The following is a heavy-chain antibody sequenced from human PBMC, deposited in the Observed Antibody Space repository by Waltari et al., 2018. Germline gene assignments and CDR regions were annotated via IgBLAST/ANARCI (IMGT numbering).Heavy chain of an antibody. D-gene: IGHD3-10*01. CDR1: SFSIRSGYF. CDR2: ISHSGKT. Sequence: QVQLQESGPGLARPSETLSLSCLVSSFSIRSGYFWGWIRQPPGKGLEWIGSISHSGKTYYKPSLKSRVTMSVDTSNNHFALKLTSVTAADTAIYYCVRDLGGSGTSWFDAWGQGTLVTVSS. CDR3: VRDLGGSGTSWFDA. J-gene: IGHJ5*02. V-gene: IGHV4-38-2*02.